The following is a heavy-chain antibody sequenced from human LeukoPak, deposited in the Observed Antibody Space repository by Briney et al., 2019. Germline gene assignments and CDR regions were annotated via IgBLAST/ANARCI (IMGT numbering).Heavy chain of an antibody. D-gene: IGHD4-17*01. CDR2: IYPAGSDT. J-gene: IGHJ4*02. V-gene: IGHV5-51*01. Sequence: GESPKISCKGSGYSFPIYWIRWVRQMPGKGLEWIAAIYPAGSDTRYSPSFQGKVTISADKSTSTAYLQWSSLKASDTAMYYCARPVRHGDYSWADYWGQGTLVTVSS. CDR3: ARPVRHGDYSWADY. CDR1: GYSFPIYW.